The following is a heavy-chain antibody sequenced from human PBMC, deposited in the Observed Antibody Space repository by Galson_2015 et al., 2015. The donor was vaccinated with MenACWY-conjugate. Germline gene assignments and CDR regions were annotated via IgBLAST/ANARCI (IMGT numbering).Heavy chain of an antibody. CDR3: ARDRRDAFFESLPSNWFDP. CDR1: GFTFRTYW. Sequence: SLRLSCAASGFTFRTYWMHWVRQAPGKGLEWVSRINREGSRTTYADSVKGRFTISRDNAKNTLYLEMNSLRAEDTAVYYCARDRRDAFFESLPSNWFDPWGQGTLVIVSS. D-gene: IGHD3-3*02. CDR2: INREGSRT. V-gene: IGHV3-74*01. J-gene: IGHJ5*02.